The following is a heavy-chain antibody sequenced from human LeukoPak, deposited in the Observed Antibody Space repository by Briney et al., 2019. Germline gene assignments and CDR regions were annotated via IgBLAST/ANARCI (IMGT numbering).Heavy chain of an antibody. CDR2: VHHSGST. CDR1: GGSISSSDW. CDR3: ATLHTVNFDY. Sequence: TSETLSFTCAVSGGSISSSDWWSWVRQPPGKGLEWIGEVHHSGSTNYNPSLKSRLTMSMEKSKNQLSLRMSSVTAADTAVYYCATLHTVNFDYWGQGALVTVSS. V-gene: IGHV4-4*02. J-gene: IGHJ4*02.